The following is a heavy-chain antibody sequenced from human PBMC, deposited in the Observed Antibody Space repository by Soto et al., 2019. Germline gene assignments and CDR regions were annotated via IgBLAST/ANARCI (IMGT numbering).Heavy chain of an antibody. V-gene: IGHV3-53*01. CDR1: GFTVSSNY. J-gene: IGHJ6*02. CDR2: IYSGGST. CDR3: ASRLRRGGYYYYCGMDV. Sequence: GGSLRLSCAASGFTVSSNYMSWVRQAPGKGLEWVSVIYSGGSTYYADSVKGRFTISRDNSKNTLYLQMNSLRAEDTAVYYCASRLRRGGYYYYCGMDVWGQGTTVTVSS. D-gene: IGHD4-17*01.